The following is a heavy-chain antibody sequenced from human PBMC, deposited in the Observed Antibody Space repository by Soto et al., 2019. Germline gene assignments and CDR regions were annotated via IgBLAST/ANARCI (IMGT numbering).Heavy chain of an antibody. CDR1: GVDLRGSY. J-gene: IGHJ5*02. CDR2: ISDTGRTI. Sequence: XGSLILSCVGSGVDLRGSYMNWIRQAPGKGLDWISYISDTGRTIHYADSVKGRFVISRDNSRDSLYLQMNDLRADDTAIYYCAGFKEGKIVGLRWLDPWGQGTRVTVS. V-gene: IGHV3-11*01. CDR3: AGFKEGKIVGLRWLDP. D-gene: IGHD3-16*02.